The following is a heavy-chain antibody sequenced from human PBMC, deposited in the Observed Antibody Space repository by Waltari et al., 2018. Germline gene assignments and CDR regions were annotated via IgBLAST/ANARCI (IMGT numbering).Heavy chain of an antibody. Sequence: EVQLVESGGDLVQPGGSLRLSCAASGLTLSSYWLHWVRQAPGTGLVLVSRINTDGSITIYADSVRGRFTISRDNAKNTLYLQMNSLRVDDSAVYYCTRGVAEGFDPWGQGTLVTVSS. CDR1: GLTLSSYW. CDR3: TRGVAEGFDP. J-gene: IGHJ5*02. CDR2: INTDGSIT. D-gene: IGHD2-15*01. V-gene: IGHV3-74*01.